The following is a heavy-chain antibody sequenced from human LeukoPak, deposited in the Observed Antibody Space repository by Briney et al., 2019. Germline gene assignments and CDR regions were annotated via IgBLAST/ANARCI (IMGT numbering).Heavy chain of an antibody. Sequence: EASVKVSCKASGYTFTSYGISWVRQAPGQGLEWMGWISAYNGNTNYAQKLQGRVTMTTDTSTSTAYMELRSLRSDDTAVYYCARDPLSGYYSYYYYYMDVRGKGTTVTVSS. V-gene: IGHV1-18*01. D-gene: IGHD3-22*01. J-gene: IGHJ6*03. CDR3: ARDPLSGYYSYYYYYMDV. CDR2: ISAYNGNT. CDR1: GYTFTSYG.